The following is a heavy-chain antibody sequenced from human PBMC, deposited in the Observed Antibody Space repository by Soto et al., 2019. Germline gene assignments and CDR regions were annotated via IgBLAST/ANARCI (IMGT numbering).Heavy chain of an antibody. CDR1: GGTFSNFA. CDR3: ARGGYSSGWDN. J-gene: IGHJ4*02. CDR2: IIAIFGAA. D-gene: IGHD6-19*01. Sequence: QVQLVQSGAEVKKPGSSVKVSCKASGGTFSNFAVSWVRQAPGQGLEWMGGIIAIFGAAHYPQQFQGRVTITTDESTATAYMELSSLRPEDTAVYYCARGGYSSGWDNWCQGTLITVSS. V-gene: IGHV1-69*01.